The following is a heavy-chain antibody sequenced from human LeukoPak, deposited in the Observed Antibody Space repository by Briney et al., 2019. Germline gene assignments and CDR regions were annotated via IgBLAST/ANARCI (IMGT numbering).Heavy chain of an antibody. CDR2: IFPSGSA. D-gene: IGHD3-22*01. CDR3: ARGMYYDASGALDY. J-gene: IGHJ4*02. CDR1: GGSINSPNC. V-gene: IGHV4-4*02. Sequence: SETLSLTCAVSGGSINSPNCWTWVRQPPGKGLEWVGEIFPSGSANYNPSLKSRVTISVDKSKNQFSLKLSSVTAADSAVYYCARGMYYDASGALDYWGRGTLVTASS.